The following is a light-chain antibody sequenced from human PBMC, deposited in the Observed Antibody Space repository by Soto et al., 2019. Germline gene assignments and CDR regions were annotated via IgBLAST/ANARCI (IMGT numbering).Light chain of an antibody. J-gene: IGKJ1*01. CDR1: QGINNY. CDR2: AAS. CDR3: QQYDSYPRT. Sequence: DVQMTQSPSSLSVSVGDRVTITCRASQGINNYLAWFQQKPGKAPTSLIYAASSLQSGVPSKFSGSGFGTDFTLTISSLQPEDVATYYCQQYDSYPRTFGQGTRVEIK. V-gene: IGKV1-16*02.